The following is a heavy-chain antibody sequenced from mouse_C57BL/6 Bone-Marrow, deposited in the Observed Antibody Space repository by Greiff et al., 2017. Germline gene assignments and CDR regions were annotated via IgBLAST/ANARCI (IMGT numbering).Heavy chain of an antibody. V-gene: IGHV1-69*01. Sequence: QVQLQQPGAELVMPGASVKLSCKASGYTFTSYWMHWVKQRPGQSLEWIGEIDPSDSYTNYNQKFKGKSTLTVDKSSSTAYMQLSSLTSEDSAVYYCTRNDDGYFLFDYWGQGTTLTVSS. CDR2: IDPSDSYT. CDR3: TRNDDGYFLFDY. CDR1: GYTFTSYW. J-gene: IGHJ2*01. D-gene: IGHD2-3*01.